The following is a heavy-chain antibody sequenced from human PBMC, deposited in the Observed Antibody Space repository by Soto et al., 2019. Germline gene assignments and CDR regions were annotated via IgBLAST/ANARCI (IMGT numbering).Heavy chain of an antibody. Sequence: QVQLVESGGGVVRPGASLRLSCVASGFTFSGFGMNWVRQAPGKGLEWAAITWFDGSNEFYADSVKGRFTISRDNSKNTVYLQMNSLRADDTAIYYCARDGEFHDSSGKFDYWGQGTLVTVSS. J-gene: IGHJ4*02. D-gene: IGHD3-22*01. CDR3: ARDGEFHDSSGKFDY. CDR1: GFTFSGFG. V-gene: IGHV3-33*01. CDR2: TWFDGSNE.